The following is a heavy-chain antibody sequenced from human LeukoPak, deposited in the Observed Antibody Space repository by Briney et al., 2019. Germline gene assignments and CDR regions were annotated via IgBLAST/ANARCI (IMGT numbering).Heavy chain of an antibody. CDR3: AKARGYSYGAFDY. CDR1: GFTFDDYA. Sequence: PGRSLRLSCAASGFTFDDYAMHWVRQAPGKGLEWGSGISWNSGSVGYADSVKGRFTIARDNAKNAVYLQMNSLRAEDTALYYCAKARGYSYGAFDYWGQGTLVTVSS. D-gene: IGHD5-18*01. V-gene: IGHV3-9*01. CDR2: ISWNSGSV. J-gene: IGHJ4*02.